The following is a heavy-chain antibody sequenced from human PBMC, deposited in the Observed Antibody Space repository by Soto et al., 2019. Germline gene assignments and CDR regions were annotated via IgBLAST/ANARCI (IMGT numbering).Heavy chain of an antibody. D-gene: IGHD3-10*01. V-gene: IGHV3-74*01. CDR1: GFTFDYYW. Sequence: EVQLVESGGGLVQLGESLRLSCAASGFTFDYYWMHWVRQAPGKGLVWVSRVHSDGTTTTYADSVKGRFTISRDNARNTVSLQMSSVRAEDTAIYYCARGDRGGFDLWGHGTVVTVSS. CDR2: VHSDGTTT. CDR3: ARGDRGGFDL. J-gene: IGHJ3*01.